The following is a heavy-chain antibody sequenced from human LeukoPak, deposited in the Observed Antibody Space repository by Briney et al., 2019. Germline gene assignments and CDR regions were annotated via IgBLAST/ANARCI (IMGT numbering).Heavy chain of an antibody. J-gene: IGHJ5*02. V-gene: IGHV1-2*02. Sequence: ASVKVSCKASGYSFNDKYLHWVRQAPGQGLEWMGSINPNSGGTNYAQKFQGRVTMTRDTSISTAYMELSRLRSDDTAVYYCARFSYVNWFDPWGQGTLVTVSS. CDR3: ARFSYVNWFDP. CDR2: INPNSGGT. CDR1: GYSFNDKY. D-gene: IGHD3-16*01.